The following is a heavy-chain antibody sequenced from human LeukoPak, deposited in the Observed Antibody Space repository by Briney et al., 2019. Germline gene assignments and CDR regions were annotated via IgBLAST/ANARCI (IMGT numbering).Heavy chain of an antibody. D-gene: IGHD1-26*01. CDR2: ITASGTAM. J-gene: IGHJ4*02. V-gene: IGHV3-48*02. CDR1: GFTFSSYS. CDR3: ASSGSYRFDY. Sequence: GRSLRLSCAASGFTFSSYSMNWVRQAPGKGLEWVSHITASGTAMFYADSVKGRFTISRDNAKNSLYLQMNSLRDEDTAVYYCASSGSYRFDYWGQGTLVTVSS.